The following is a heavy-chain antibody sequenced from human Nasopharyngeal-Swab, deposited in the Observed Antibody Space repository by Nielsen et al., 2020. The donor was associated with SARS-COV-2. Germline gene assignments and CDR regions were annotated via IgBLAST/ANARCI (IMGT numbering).Heavy chain of an antibody. D-gene: IGHD4-11*01. V-gene: IGHV1-18*01. Sequence: ASVKVSCKASGYTFTSYGISWARQAPGQGLEWMGWISAYNGNTNYAQKLQGRVTMTTDTSTSTAYMELRSLRSDDTAVYYCAVTTVTTSSYYYYYGMDVWGQGTTVTVSS. CDR3: AVTTVTTSSYYYYYGMDV. CDR1: GYTFTSYG. CDR2: ISAYNGNT. J-gene: IGHJ6*02.